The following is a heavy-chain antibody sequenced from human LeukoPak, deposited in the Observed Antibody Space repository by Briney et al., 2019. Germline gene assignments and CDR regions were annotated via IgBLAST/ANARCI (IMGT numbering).Heavy chain of an antibody. D-gene: IGHD4-17*01. CDR3: ARGAVTPHIYYYYGMDV. CDR1: GFIFTDHW. Sequence: PGGSLRLSCVASGFIFTDHWMSWVRQAPGKGLDWVANIKEDESAKFYADSVRGRFTISRDNAKNSLYLQMNSLRAEDTAVYYCARGAVTPHIYYYYGMDVCGQGTTVTVSS. V-gene: IGHV3-7*01. CDR2: IKEDESAK. J-gene: IGHJ6*02.